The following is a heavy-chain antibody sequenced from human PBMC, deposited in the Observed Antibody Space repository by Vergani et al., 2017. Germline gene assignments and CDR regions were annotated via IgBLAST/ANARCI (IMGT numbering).Heavy chain of an antibody. J-gene: IGHJ4*02. V-gene: IGHV3-23*03. Sequence: EVQLLESGGGLVQPGGSLRLSCAASGFTFSSYAMSWVRQAPGKGLEWVSVIYSGGSSTYYADSVKGRFTISRDNSKNTLYLQMNSLRAEDTAVYYCAKSYDFWSGYYIWGQGTLVTASS. CDR2: IYSGGSST. D-gene: IGHD3-3*01. CDR3: AKSYDFWSGYYI. CDR1: GFTFSSYA.